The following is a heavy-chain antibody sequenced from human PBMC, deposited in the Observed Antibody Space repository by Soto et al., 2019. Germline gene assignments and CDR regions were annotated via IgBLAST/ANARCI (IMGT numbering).Heavy chain of an antibody. CDR3: ARVGPYDSSGYYYVDEYNWFDP. Sequence: ETLSLTCAVSGYSISSGYYWGWIRQPPGKGLEWIGYIYYSGSTNYNPSLKSRVTISVDTSKNQFSLKLSSVTAADTAVYYCARVGPYDSSGYYYVDEYNWFDPWGQGTLVTVSS. D-gene: IGHD3-22*01. CDR1: GYSISSGYY. V-gene: IGHV4-61*01. J-gene: IGHJ5*02. CDR2: IYYSGST.